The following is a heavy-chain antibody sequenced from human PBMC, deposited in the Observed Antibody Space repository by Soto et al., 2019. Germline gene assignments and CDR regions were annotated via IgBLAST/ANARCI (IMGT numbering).Heavy chain of an antibody. Sequence: GGSLRLSCAASGFTFSSYWMHWVRQAPGKGLVWVSRINSDGSSTSYADSVKGRFTISRDNAKNTLYLQMNSLRAEDTAVYYCARVGTTVTTEDAFDIWGQGTMVTVSS. CDR1: GFTFSSYW. D-gene: IGHD4-17*01. V-gene: IGHV3-74*01. CDR2: INSDGSST. CDR3: ARVGTTVTTEDAFDI. J-gene: IGHJ3*02.